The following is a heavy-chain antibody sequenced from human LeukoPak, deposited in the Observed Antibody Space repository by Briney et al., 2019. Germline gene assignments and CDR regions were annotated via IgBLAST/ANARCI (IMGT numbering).Heavy chain of an antibody. CDR3: ARSIATPSTNWFDP. CDR2: TYYRSKWYN. V-gene: IGHV6-1*01. D-gene: IGHD6-6*01. Sequence: SQTLSLTCAISGDSVSSNSAAWNWIRQSPSRGLEWLGRTYYRSKWYNDYVVSVKSRITINPDTSKNQFSLQLNSVTPDDTAVYYCARSIATPSTNWFDPWGQGTLVTVSS. J-gene: IGHJ5*02. CDR1: GDSVSSNSAA.